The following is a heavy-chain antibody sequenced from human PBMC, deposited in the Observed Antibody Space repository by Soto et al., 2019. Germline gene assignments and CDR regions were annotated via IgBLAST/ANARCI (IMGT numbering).Heavy chain of an antibody. CDR2: FDPEDGET. CDR3: ATESGLRFLEYGMDV. D-gene: IGHD3-3*01. V-gene: IGHV1-24*01. Sequence: RASVKVSCKVSGYTLTELSMHWVRQAPGKGLEWMGGFDPEDGETIYAQKFQGRVTMTEDTSTDTAYMELRSLRSEDTAVYYCATESGLRFLEYGMDVWGQGTTVTVSS. CDR1: GYTLTELS. J-gene: IGHJ6*02.